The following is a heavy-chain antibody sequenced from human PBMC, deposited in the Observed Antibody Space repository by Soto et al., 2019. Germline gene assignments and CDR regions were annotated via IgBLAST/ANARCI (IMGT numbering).Heavy chain of an antibody. CDR2: MNPNSGNT. Sequence: ASVKVSCKASGYTFTSYDINWVRQATGQGLEWMGWMNPNSGNTGYAQKFQGRVTMTRNTSISTAYMELSSLRSEDTAVYYCARGDYGDYPNYYYYMDVWGKGTTVTVSS. V-gene: IGHV1-8*01. J-gene: IGHJ6*03. D-gene: IGHD4-17*01. CDR3: ARGDYGDYPNYYYYMDV. CDR1: GYTFTSYD.